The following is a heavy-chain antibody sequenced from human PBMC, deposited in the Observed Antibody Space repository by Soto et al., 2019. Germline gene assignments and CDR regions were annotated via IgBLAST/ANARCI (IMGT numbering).Heavy chain of an antibody. D-gene: IGHD6-13*01. Sequence: SETLSLTCAVYGGSFSGYYWSWIRQPPGKGLERIGEINHSGSTNYNPSLKSRVTISVDTSKNQFSLKLCSVTAADTAVYFCVEVRAAAGTTGYYYYGMDGWGQGTTVTVSS. J-gene: IGHJ6*02. CDR2: INHSGST. CDR1: GGSFSGYY. V-gene: IGHV4-34*01. CDR3: VEVRAAAGTTGYYYYGMDG.